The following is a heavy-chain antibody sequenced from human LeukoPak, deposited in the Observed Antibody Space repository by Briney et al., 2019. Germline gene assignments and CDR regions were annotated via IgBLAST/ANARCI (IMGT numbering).Heavy chain of an antibody. CDR1: GFTFSDYY. J-gene: IGHJ2*01. CDR3: ARWEGSSWYFDL. Sequence: GGSLRLSCAASGFTFSDYYMSWIRQAPGKGLEWVSYISSSSNYINYADSVNGRFTISSDNAKNSLYLQMNSLRAEDTAVYYCARWEGSSWYFDLWGRGTLVTVPS. V-gene: IGHV3-11*03. CDR2: ISSSSNYI. D-gene: IGHD6-13*01.